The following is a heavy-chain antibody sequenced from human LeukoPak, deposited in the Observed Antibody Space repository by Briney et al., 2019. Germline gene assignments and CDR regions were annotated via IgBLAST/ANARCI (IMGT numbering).Heavy chain of an antibody. J-gene: IGHJ4*02. CDR2: INPISGGT. V-gene: IGHV1-2*06. D-gene: IGHD2-2*01. CDR1: GYTFTGYY. CDR3: ARYCSSTSCYSDY. Sequence: ASVKVSCKASGYTFTGYYMHWVRQAPGQGLEYMGRINPISGGTVYAQKFQGRVTMTRDTSITTAYMELTRLTSDDTAVYYCARYCSSTSCYSDYWGQGNLVTVSS.